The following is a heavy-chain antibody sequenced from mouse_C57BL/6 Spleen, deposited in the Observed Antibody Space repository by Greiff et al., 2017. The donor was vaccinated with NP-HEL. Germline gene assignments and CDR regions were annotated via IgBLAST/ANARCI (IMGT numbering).Heavy chain of an antibody. D-gene: IGHD1-1*01. Sequence: QVQLQQSGAELVKPGASVKMSCKASGYTFTSYWITWVKQRPGQGLEWIGDIYPGSGSTNYNEKFKSKATLTVDTSSSTAYMQLSSLTSEDSAVYYCARRSLGYYGSSEYFDVWGTGTTVTVSS. J-gene: IGHJ1*03. CDR3: ARRSLGYYGSSEYFDV. CDR1: GYTFTSYW. CDR2: IYPGSGST. V-gene: IGHV1-55*01.